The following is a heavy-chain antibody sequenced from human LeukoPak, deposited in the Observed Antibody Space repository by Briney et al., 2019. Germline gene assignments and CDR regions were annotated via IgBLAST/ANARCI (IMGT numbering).Heavy chain of an antibody. Sequence: PGGSLRLSCAASGFTFSSYAMHWVRQAPGKGLEYVSAISSNGGSTYYANSVKGRFTISRDNSKNTLYIQMGSLRAEDTAVYYCAEEGDGDSSGYYYGDPNWFDPWGQGTLVTVSS. CDR1: GFTFSSYA. J-gene: IGHJ5*02. D-gene: IGHD3-22*01. CDR3: AEEGDGDSSGYYYGDPNWFDP. V-gene: IGHV3-64*01. CDR2: ISSNGGST.